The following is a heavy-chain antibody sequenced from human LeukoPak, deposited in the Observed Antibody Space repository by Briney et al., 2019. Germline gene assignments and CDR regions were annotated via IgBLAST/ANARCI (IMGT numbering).Heavy chain of an antibody. CDR1: GFTFSSYA. CDR3: AKGELGSYFS. D-gene: IGHD3-10*01. J-gene: IGHJ4*02. V-gene: IGHV3-23*01. Sequence: GGSLRLSCAASGFTFSSYAMSWVRQAPGKGLEWVSTFSGTSTNSYADSVKGRFTISRDNSKSTLYMQMNSLRAEDTAVYYCAKGELGSYFSWGQGTLVTVSS. CDR2: FSGTSTN.